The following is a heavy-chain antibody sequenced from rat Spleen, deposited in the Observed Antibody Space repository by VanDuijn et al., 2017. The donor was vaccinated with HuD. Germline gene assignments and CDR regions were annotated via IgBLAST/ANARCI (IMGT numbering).Heavy chain of an antibody. V-gene: IGHV5-22*01. CDR3: ARGGFFRY. Sequence: EVQLVESGGGLVQPGRSMKLSCATSRFTFSDYYMAWVRQDPKKGLEWVASISYEGSSTYYGDSVKGRFTLSRDNAKSTLFLQMDSLTSEDTATYYCARGGFFRYWGQGVMVTVSS. D-gene: IGHD1-6*01. J-gene: IGHJ2*01. CDR2: ISYEGSST. CDR1: RFTFSDYY.